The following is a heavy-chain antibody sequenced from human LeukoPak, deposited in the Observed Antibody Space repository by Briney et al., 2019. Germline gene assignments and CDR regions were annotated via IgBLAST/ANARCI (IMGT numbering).Heavy chain of an antibody. Sequence: GGSLRLSCAASGFTFSSYEMNWVRQAPGKGLGWVSYISSSGSTIYYADSVKGRFTISRDNAKNSLFLQMNNLRAEDTAVYYCARENWDIVAVPMDVWGIGTTVTVSS. CDR1: GFTFSSYE. D-gene: IGHD5-12*01. CDR2: ISSSGSTI. V-gene: IGHV3-48*03. J-gene: IGHJ6*04. CDR3: ARENWDIVAVPMDV.